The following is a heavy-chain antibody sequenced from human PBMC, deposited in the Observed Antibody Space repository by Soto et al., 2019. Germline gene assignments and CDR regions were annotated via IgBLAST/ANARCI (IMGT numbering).Heavy chain of an antibody. Sequence: HPGGSLRLSCAASGFTFSSYGMHWVRQAPGKGLEWVAVIWYDGSNKYYADSVKGRFTISRDNSKNTLYLQMNSLRAEDTAVYYCAREKKQQLVEWYFDYWGQGTLVTVSS. J-gene: IGHJ4*02. CDR3: AREKKQQLVEWYFDY. D-gene: IGHD6-13*01. CDR1: GFTFSSYG. CDR2: IWYDGSNK. V-gene: IGHV3-33*01.